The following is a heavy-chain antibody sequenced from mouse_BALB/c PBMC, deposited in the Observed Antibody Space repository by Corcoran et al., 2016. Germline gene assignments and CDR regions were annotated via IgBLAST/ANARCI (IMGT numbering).Heavy chain of an antibody. V-gene: IGHV1S136*01. CDR3: ARLYPCIAMDY. Sequence: EVQLQQSGPELVKPGASVKMSCKASGYTFTSYVMHWVKQKHGQGLEWIGYINPYNDGTKYNEKFKGKATLTSDKSSSTAYMELSSLTSEDSAVYYCARLYPCIAMDYWGQGTSVTVSS. CDR1: GYTFTSYV. J-gene: IGHJ4*01. CDR2: INPYNDGT.